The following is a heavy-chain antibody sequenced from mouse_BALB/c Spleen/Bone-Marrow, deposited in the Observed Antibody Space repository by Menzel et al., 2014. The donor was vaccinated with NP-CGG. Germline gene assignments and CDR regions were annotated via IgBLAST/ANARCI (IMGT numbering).Heavy chain of an antibody. CDR3: ARHYGSNYYAMDY. D-gene: IGHD1-1*01. J-gene: IGHJ4*01. CDR2: IWGDGRT. CDR1: GFSLXGYG. Sequence: VKLVESGPGLVAPSQSLSIPCTVSGFSLXGYGVNWVRQPPGKGLEWLGMIWGDGRTDYNSALKSRLSISKDNSKSQVFLKMNSLQTDDTARYYCARHYGSNYYAMDYWGQGTSVTVSS. V-gene: IGHV2-6-7*01.